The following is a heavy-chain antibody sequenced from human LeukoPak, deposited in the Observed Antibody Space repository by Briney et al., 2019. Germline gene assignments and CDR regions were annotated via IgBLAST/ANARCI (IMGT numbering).Heavy chain of an antibody. CDR1: GGSISSNN. Sequence: PSETLSLTCTVSGGSISSNNWSWIRQPPGEGLEWIGYIYYSGSTGYNPSLKSRVTISVDTSKNQFSLKMTSVTAADPAAYYCARGRWELLDSWAKGTLVTVS. CDR3: ARGRWELLDS. D-gene: IGHD3-10*01. V-gene: IGHV4-59*01. CDR2: IYYSGST. J-gene: IGHJ4*02.